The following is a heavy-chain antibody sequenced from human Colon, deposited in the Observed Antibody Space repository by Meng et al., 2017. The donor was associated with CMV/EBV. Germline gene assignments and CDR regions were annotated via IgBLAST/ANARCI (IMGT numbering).Heavy chain of an antibody. D-gene: IGHD1-26*01. CDR2: INNDGSTT. CDR3: ARAPPYSVSPPDY. J-gene: IGHJ4*02. V-gene: IGHV3-74*01. CDR1: GFTFSNFW. Sequence: GESLKISCAVSGFTFSNFWMHWVRQGPGQGLVWPSRINNDGSTTTYADSVTGRFTMSRDNAKNTVYLQMNSLSAEDTGVYYCARAPPYSVSPPDYWGQGTLVTVSS.